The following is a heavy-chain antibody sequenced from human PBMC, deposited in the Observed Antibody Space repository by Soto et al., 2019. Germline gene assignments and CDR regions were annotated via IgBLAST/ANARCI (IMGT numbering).Heavy chain of an antibody. CDR3: AEMGGAPPGEYFDY. D-gene: IGHD1-26*01. CDR1: GFTFSSYA. CDR2: ISGSGGST. V-gene: IGHV3-23*01. J-gene: IGHJ4*02. Sequence: EVQLLESGGGLVQPGGSLRLSCAASGFTFSSYAMSWVRQAPGKGLEWVSAISGSGGSTYYADSVKGRFTISRDNSTNTLYLQMNSLRAEDTAVYYCAEMGGAPPGEYFDYWGQGTLVTVSS.